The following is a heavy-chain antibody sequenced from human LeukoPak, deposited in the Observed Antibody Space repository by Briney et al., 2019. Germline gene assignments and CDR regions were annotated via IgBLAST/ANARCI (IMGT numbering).Heavy chain of an antibody. J-gene: IGHJ4*02. D-gene: IGHD5-18*01. V-gene: IGHV1-3*04. Sequence: ASVKVSCKASGYTFTTYAIHWVRQAPGQRLEWMGWINTGNGNTKYSQKFQGRVTVTGDTSASTASEQPDTAVYYCARPDTTVGSPFEYWGQGTLVTVSS. CDR2: INTGNGNT. CDR3: ARPDTTVGSPFEY. CDR1: GYTFTTYA.